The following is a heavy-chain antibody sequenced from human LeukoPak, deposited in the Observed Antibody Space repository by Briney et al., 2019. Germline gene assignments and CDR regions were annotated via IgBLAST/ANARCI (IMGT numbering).Heavy chain of an antibody. D-gene: IGHD5-12*01. CDR2: IRYDGSNK. J-gene: IGHJ3*02. V-gene: IGHV3-30*02. Sequence: PGGSLRLSCAASGFTFSSYGMHWVRQAPGKGLEWVAFIRYDGSNKYYADSVKGRFTISRDNSKNTLYLQMNSLRAEDTAVYYCAKDLSGYDFVAFDIWGQGTMVTVSS. CDR1: GFTFSSYG. CDR3: AKDLSGYDFVAFDI.